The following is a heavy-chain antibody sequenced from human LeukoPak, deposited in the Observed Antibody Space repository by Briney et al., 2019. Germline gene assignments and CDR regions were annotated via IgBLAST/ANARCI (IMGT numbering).Heavy chain of an antibody. J-gene: IGHJ4*02. V-gene: IGHV4-61*02. CDR1: GGSVGSRGYF. D-gene: IGHD3-10*01. CDR3: ARGTKMQWFGPDY. CDR2: IYTSGNT. Sequence: SETLSLTCTVSGGSVGSRGYFWSWIRQPAGRGLEWIGRIYTSGNTLYNPSLKSRVTISIDTSNNQFSLKLSSVTAADTAVYYCARGTKMQWFGPDYWGQGTLVTVSS.